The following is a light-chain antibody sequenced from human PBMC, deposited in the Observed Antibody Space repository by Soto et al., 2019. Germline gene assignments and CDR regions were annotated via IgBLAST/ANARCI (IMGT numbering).Light chain of an antibody. CDR3: QQYHEWPMT. J-gene: IGKJ5*01. V-gene: IGKV3-15*01. CDR1: QSISRH. CDR2: DSS. Sequence: EIVMTQSPATLSVSPGGRVTLSCRASQSISRHLGCYQQRPGRTPSLLIYDSSSRVTDIPARFSGSGSGTEFTLTISSLQSEDLAVYYCQQYHEWPMTFGQGTRLEIK.